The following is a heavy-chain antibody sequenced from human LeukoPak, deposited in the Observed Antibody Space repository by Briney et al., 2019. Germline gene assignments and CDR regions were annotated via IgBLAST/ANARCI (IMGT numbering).Heavy chain of an antibody. Sequence: SETLSPTCTVSGGSISSYYWSWIRQPPGKGLEWIGYIYYSGSTNYNPSLKSRVTISVDTSKNQFSLKLSSVTAADTAVYYCARHFGYYGMDVWGQGTTVTVSS. CDR1: GGSISSYY. D-gene: IGHD3-10*01. CDR3: ARHFGYYGMDV. J-gene: IGHJ6*02. V-gene: IGHV4-59*01. CDR2: IYYSGST.